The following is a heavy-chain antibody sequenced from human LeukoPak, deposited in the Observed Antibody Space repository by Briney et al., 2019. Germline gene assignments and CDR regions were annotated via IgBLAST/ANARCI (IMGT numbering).Heavy chain of an antibody. D-gene: IGHD3-22*01. CDR2: IIPILGTA. CDR1: GGTFSSYA. J-gene: IGHJ4*02. Sequence: GSSVKVSCKASGGTFSSYAISWVRQAPGQGLEWMGRIIPILGTANYAQKFQGRVTITADKSTSTAYMELSSLRSEDTAVYYCARDLHYYDSSGYSDYWGQGTLVTVSS. CDR3: ARDLHYYDSSGYSDY. V-gene: IGHV1-69*04.